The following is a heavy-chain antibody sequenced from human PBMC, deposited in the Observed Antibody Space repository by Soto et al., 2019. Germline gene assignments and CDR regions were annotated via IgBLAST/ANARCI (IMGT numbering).Heavy chain of an antibody. J-gene: IGHJ4*02. CDR2: INHSGST. CDR3: AREVDIVATIDY. D-gene: IGHD5-12*01. Sequence: SETLSLTCAVYGGSFSGYYWSWIRQPPGKGLEWIGEINHSGSTNYNPSLKSRVTISVDTSKNQFSLKLSYVTAADTAVYYCAREVDIVATIDYWGQGTLVTVSS. CDR1: GGSFSGYY. V-gene: IGHV4-34*01.